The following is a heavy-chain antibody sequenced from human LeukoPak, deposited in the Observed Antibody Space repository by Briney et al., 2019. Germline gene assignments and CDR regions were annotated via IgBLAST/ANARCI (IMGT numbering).Heavy chain of an antibody. CDR3: ARRHILKYYYGSGSYYNWFDP. D-gene: IGHD3-10*01. J-gene: IGHJ5*02. CDR2: IYHSGST. Sequence: SGTLSLTCAVSGGSINSSNWWSWVRQPPGKGLEWIGEIYHSGSTNYNPSLKSRVTISVDKFKNQFSLKLSSVTAADTAVYYCARRHILKYYYGSGSYYNWFDPWGQGTLVTVSS. V-gene: IGHV4-4*02. CDR1: GGSINSSNW.